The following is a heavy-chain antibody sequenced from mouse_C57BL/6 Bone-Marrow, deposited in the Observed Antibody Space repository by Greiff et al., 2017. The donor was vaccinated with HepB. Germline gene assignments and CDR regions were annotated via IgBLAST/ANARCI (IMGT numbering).Heavy chain of an antibody. Sequence: VQLQQSGPELVKPGASVKISCKASGYSFTSYYIHWVKQRPGQGLEWIGWIYPGSGNTKYNEKFKGKATLTADTSSSTAYMQLSSLTSEDSAVYYCARSASTMVTTGPFDYWGQGTTLTVSS. J-gene: IGHJ2*01. CDR3: ARSASTMVTTGPFDY. D-gene: IGHD2-2*01. CDR1: GYSFTSYY. V-gene: IGHV1-66*01. CDR2: IYPGSGNT.